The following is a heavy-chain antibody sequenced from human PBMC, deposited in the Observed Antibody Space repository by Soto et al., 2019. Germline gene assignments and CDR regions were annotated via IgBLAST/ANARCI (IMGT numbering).Heavy chain of an antibody. CDR2: MNPNSGNT. Sequence: ASVKVSCKASGYTFTSYDINWVRQATGQGLEWMGWMNPNSGNTGYAQKFQGRVTMTRNTSISTAYMELSSLRSEDTAVYYCARGRYYDFWSGYYRFNWFDPWGQGTLVTAPQ. J-gene: IGHJ5*02. CDR3: ARGRYYDFWSGYYRFNWFDP. D-gene: IGHD3-3*01. V-gene: IGHV1-8*01. CDR1: GYTFTSYD.